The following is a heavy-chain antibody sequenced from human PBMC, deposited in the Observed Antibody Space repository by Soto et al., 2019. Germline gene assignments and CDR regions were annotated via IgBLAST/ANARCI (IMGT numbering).Heavy chain of an antibody. CDR1: GFTFSSYG. V-gene: IGHV3-30*18. CDR3: AKGFSYSVIDY. J-gene: IGHJ4*02. CDR2: ISYDGSNK. Sequence: QVQLVESGGGVVQPGRSLRLSCAASGFTFSSYGMHWVRQAPGNGLEWVAVISYDGSNKYYADSVKGRFTISRDNSKNTLYLQMSSMRAEDTSVYYCAKGFSYSVIDYWGQGTLVTVSS. D-gene: IGHD5-18*01.